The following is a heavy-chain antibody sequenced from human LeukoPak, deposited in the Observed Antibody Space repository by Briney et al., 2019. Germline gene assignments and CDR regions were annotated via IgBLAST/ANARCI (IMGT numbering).Heavy chain of an antibody. J-gene: IGHJ1*01. V-gene: IGHV4-38-2*02. CDR2: IYHSGST. D-gene: IGHD3-10*01. Sequence: SETLSLTCTVSGYSISSGYYWGWIRQPPGKGLEWIGSIYHSGSTYYNPSLKSRVTISVDTSKNQFSLKLSSVTAADTAVYYRARDYGSEVQHWGQGTLVTVSS. CDR3: ARDYGSEVQH. CDR1: GYSISSGYY.